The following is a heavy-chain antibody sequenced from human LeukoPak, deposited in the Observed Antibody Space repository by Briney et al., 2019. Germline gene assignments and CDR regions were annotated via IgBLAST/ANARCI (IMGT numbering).Heavy chain of an antibody. D-gene: IGHD6-13*01. CDR3: ARRKGIAAAGNGGFDY. CDR2: INHSGST. CDR1: GGSISSYY. V-gene: IGHV4-34*01. Sequence: SETLSLTCTVSGGSISSYYWSWIRQPPGKGLEWIGEINHSGSTNYNPSLKSRVTISVDTSKNQFSLKLSSVTAADTAVYYCARRKGIAAAGNGGFDYWGQGTLVTVSS. J-gene: IGHJ4*02.